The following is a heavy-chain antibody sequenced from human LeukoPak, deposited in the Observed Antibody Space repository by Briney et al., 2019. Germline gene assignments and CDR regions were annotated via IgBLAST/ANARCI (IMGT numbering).Heavy chain of an antibody. CDR1: GFTFSGSA. Sequence: GGSLRLSCAASGFTFSGSAMHWVRQASGKGLEWVGRIRSKANSYATAYAASAKGRFTISRDDSKNTAYLQMNSLKTEDTAVYYCTRPLLLWFGGYGMDAWGQGTTVTVSS. CDR2: IRSKANSYAT. D-gene: IGHD3-10*01. J-gene: IGHJ6*02. CDR3: TRPLLLWFGGYGMDA. V-gene: IGHV3-73*01.